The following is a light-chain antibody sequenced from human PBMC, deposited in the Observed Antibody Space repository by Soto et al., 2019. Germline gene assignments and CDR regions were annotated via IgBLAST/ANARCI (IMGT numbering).Light chain of an antibody. V-gene: IGLV2-14*03. CDR3: SSFRSSTTPRV. CDR1: SSDVGGYNY. CDR2: DVS. J-gene: IGLJ1*01. Sequence: QSALTQPASVSGSHGQSITISCTGTSSDVGGYNYVSWYQHHPGKAPKLMIYDVSNRPSGVSNRFSGSKSGNTASLTISGLQAEDEADYYCSSFRSSTTPRVFGTGTKVTVL.